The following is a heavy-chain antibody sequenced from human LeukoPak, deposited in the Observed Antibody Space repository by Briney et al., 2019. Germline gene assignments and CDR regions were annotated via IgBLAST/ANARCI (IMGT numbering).Heavy chain of an antibody. J-gene: IGHJ4*02. CDR2: INHSGST. CDR3: ARQTTSPVDYFDY. Sequence: SETLSLTCTVSGGSISSYYWSWIRQPPGKGLEWIGEINHSGSTNYNPSLKSRVTISVDTSKNQFSLKLSSVTAVDTAVYFCARQTTSPVDYFDYWGQGSLVTVSS. V-gene: IGHV4-34*01. CDR1: GGSISSYY. D-gene: IGHD2-2*01.